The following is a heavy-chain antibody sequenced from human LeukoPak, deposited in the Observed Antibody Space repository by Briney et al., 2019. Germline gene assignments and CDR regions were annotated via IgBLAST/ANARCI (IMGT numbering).Heavy chain of an antibody. D-gene: IGHD6-6*01. V-gene: IGHV4-59*01. CDR1: GGSIRGYY. CDR3: ARVSSIAARPSWFDP. Sequence: SETLSLTCTVSGGSIRGYYWSWIRQPPGKRLEWIAYIYNSVTTNYNPSLKSRLTISVDTSENQISLKLSSVTAADTAVYYCARVSSIAARPSWFDPWGQGTLVTVSS. J-gene: IGHJ5*02. CDR2: IYNSVTT.